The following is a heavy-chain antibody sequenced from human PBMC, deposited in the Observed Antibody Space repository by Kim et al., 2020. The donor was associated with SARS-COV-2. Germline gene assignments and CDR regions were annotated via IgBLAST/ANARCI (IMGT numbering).Heavy chain of an antibody. J-gene: IGHJ4*02. CDR3: ARGAYDYVWGSYREPNFDY. CDR1: GGSISSSSYY. Sequence: SETLSLTCTVSGGSISSSSYYWGWIRQPPGKGLEWIGSIYYSGSTYYNPSLKSRVTISVDTSKNQFSLKLSSVTAADTAVYYCARGAYDYVWGSYREPNFDYWGRGTLVTVSS. D-gene: IGHD3-16*02. CDR2: IYYSGST. V-gene: IGHV4-39*01.